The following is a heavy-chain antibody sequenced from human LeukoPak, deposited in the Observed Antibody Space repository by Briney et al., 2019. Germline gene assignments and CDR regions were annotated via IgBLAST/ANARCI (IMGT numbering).Heavy chain of an antibody. J-gene: IGHJ6*02. CDR1: GFTFSDYY. Sequence: GGSLRLSCAASGFTFSDYYMSWIRQAPGKGLEWVSYISSSGSTIYYADSVKGRFTISRDNAKNSLYLQMNSLRAEDTAAYYCARARGWFGELLHYYYGMDVWGQGTTVTVSS. CDR2: ISSSGSTI. D-gene: IGHD3-10*01. V-gene: IGHV3-11*01. CDR3: ARARGWFGELLHYYYGMDV.